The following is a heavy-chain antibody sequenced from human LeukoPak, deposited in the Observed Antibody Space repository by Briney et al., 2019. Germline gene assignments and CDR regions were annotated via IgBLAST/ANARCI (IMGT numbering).Heavy chain of an antibody. D-gene: IGHD3-10*01. J-gene: IGHJ5*02. CDR3: ARGAYGSGSYGDNWFDP. Sequence: GGSLRLSCAASGFTFSNYGMSWVRQAPGKGLEWVSGISGSGDSTFYADSVKGRFTISRDNSKNTRYLQMNSLRAEDTAVYYCARGAYGSGSYGDNWFDPWGQGTLVTVSS. CDR2: ISGSGDST. V-gene: IGHV3-23*01. CDR1: GFTFSNYG.